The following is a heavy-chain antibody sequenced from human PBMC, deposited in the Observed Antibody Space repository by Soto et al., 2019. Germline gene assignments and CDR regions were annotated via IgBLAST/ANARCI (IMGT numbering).Heavy chain of an antibody. Sequence: SVKVSCKASGGTFSSYTISWVRQAPGQGLEWMGRIIPILGIANYAQKFQGRVTITADESTSTAYMELSSLRSEDTAVYYCARSSSGWYQFDYWGQGTLVTVSS. CDR3: ARSSSGWYQFDY. D-gene: IGHD6-19*01. V-gene: IGHV1-69*02. CDR1: GGTFSSYT. J-gene: IGHJ4*02. CDR2: IIPILGIA.